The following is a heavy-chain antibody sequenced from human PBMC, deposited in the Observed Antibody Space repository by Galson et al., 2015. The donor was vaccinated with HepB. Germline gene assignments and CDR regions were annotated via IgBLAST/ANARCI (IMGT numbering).Heavy chain of an antibody. J-gene: IGHJ2*01. D-gene: IGHD2-15*01. CDR2: ISWNSGST. CDR3: ANDASSRGSVDWYFDL. V-gene: IGHV3-9*01. Sequence: SLRLSCAASGVAIDDYAMHWVRQAPGKGLEWVSGISWNSGSTGYADSVKGRFAIFRDNAKNSLYLQMNSLRAEDTAFYYCANDASSRGSVDWYFDLWGRGTLVTVSS. CDR1: GVAIDDYA.